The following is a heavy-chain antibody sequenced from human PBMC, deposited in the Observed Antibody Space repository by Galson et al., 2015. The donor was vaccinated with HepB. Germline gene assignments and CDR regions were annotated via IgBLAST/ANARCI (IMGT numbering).Heavy chain of an antibody. J-gene: IGHJ4*02. D-gene: IGHD2-21*02. CDR2: ISSGSSYK. CDR3: ARDLAYCGGDCYSGGPRDYFDY. Sequence: SLRLSCAASGFDFSVYSMNWARQAPGRGLEWVASISSGSSYKYYADSVKGRFTISRDSAKNSLFLQMNSLRAEDTAVYYCARDLAYCGGDCYSGGPRDYFDYWGQGTLVTVSS. CDR1: GFDFSVYS. V-gene: IGHV3-21*01.